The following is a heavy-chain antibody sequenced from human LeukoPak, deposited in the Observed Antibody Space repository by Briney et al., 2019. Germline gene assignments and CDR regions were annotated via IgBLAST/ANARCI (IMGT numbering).Heavy chain of an antibody. CDR1: GFTFSSYG. V-gene: IGHV3-30*18. CDR3: ANGFRHSSGWRHFDY. Sequence: PGRSLRLSCAASGFTFSSYGMHWVRQAPGKGLEWVAVISYDGSNKYYADSVKGRFTISRDNSKNTLYLQMNSLRAEDMAVYYCANGFRHSSGWRHFDYWGQGTLVTVSS. J-gene: IGHJ4*02. D-gene: IGHD6-19*01. CDR2: ISYDGSNK.